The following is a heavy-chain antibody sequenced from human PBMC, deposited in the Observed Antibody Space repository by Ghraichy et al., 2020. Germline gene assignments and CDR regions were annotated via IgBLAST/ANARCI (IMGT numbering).Heavy chain of an antibody. D-gene: IGHD4-17*01. CDR3: AREPDRGSTVTTLDDYYYYGMDV. Sequence: GESLNISCKASGYTFTSYDINWVRQATGQGLEWMGWMNPNNGNTGYAQKFQGRVTMTRNTSISTAYMELSSLRSEDTAVYYCAREPDRGSTVTTLDDYYYYGMDVWGQGTTVTVSS. CDR2: MNPNNGNT. V-gene: IGHV1-8*01. J-gene: IGHJ6*02. CDR1: GYTFTSYD.